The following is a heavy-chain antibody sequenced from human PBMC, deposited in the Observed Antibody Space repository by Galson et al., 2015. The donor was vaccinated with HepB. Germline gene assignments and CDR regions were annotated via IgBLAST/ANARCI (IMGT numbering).Heavy chain of an antibody. CDR2: ISSSSSYT. V-gene: IGHV3-11*05. J-gene: IGHJ5*02. CDR3: ARDFDVGDMGEGWFDP. D-gene: IGHD3-16*01. Sequence: SLRLSCAASGFTFSDYYMSWIRQAPGKGLEWVSYISSSSSYTNYADSVKGRFTISRDNAKNSLYLQMNSLRAEDTAVYYCARDFDVGDMGEGWFDPWGQGTLVTVSS. CDR1: GFTFSDYY.